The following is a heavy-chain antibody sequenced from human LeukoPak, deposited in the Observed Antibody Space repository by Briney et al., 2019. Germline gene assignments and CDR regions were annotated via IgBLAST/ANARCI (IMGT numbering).Heavy chain of an antibody. D-gene: IGHD3-22*01. Sequence: GGSLRLSCEGSGFIFSDYWMSWLRQSPGKGLEWVANIKQDGSEKYYLNSVKGRSTISRDNAKNSLSLQMNSLRVEDTAVYYCARDGDTSGYSDWGQGTVVTVSS. J-gene: IGHJ4*02. CDR2: IKQDGSEK. CDR1: GFIFSDYW. V-gene: IGHV3-7*01. CDR3: ARDGDTSGYSD.